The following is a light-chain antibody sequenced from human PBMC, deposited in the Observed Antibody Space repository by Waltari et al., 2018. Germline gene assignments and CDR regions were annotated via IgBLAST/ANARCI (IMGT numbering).Light chain of an antibody. CDR3: QTGGHGTWV. J-gene: IGLJ3*02. V-gene: IGLV4-69*01. Sequence: QLVLTQSPSASASLGASVKLTCTLSSGHSSNVIAWLQQQPERGPRYLMKINSDGIHSKGDEIPDRFSGSSSGAERYLTSSSVQPEDEADDYCQTGGHGTWVFGGGTKLTVL. CDR1: SGHSSNV. CDR2: INSDGIH.